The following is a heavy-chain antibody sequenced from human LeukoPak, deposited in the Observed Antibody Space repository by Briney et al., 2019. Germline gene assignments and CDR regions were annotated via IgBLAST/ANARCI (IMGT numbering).Heavy chain of an antibody. CDR2: IYYSGST. V-gene: IGHV4-39*07. J-gene: IGHJ4*02. CDR1: GGSISSSSYY. CDR3: VRVWLYSSGYFLFDY. D-gene: IGHD6-19*01. Sequence: PSETLSLTCTVSGGSISSSSYYWGWIRQPPGKGLEWIGSIYYSGSTYYNPSLKSRVTISVDTSKNQFSLKLSSVTAADTAVYYCVRVWLYSSGYFLFDYWGQGTLVTVSS.